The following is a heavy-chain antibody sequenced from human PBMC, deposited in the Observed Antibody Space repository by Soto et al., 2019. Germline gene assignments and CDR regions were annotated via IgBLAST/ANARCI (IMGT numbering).Heavy chain of an antibody. CDR1: RFTFSSYS. V-gene: IGHV3-48*02. D-gene: IGHD2-8*02. CDR3: ARGIRSVQILVGAFDI. Sequence: EVQLVESGGGLVQPGGSLRLSCAASRFTFSSYSMNWVRQAPGKGLEWVSYISSSSSTIYYADSVKGRFTIARDNAKNSLYLQMNSLRDEDTAVYYCARGIRSVQILVGAFDIWGQGTMVTVSS. J-gene: IGHJ3*02. CDR2: ISSSSSTI.